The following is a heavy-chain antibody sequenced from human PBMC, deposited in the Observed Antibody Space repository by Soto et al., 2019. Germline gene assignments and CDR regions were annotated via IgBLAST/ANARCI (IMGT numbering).Heavy chain of an antibody. J-gene: IGHJ6*02. D-gene: IGHD2-2*01. CDR3: ARDYAYQRAMDV. Sequence: QVQLVESGGGVVQPGRSLRLSCAASGFTFSNFAMYWVRQAPGKGLEWVTVISYDGSHKYYADSVKGRFTISRDNSRNTLYLQMNNLRDEDSAVYFCARDYAYQRAMDVWCQGTTVTVSS. CDR2: ISYDGSHK. CDR1: GFTFSNFA. V-gene: IGHV3-30-3*01.